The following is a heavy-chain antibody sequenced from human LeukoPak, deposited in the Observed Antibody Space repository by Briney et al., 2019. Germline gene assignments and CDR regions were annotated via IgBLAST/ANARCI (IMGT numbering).Heavy chain of an antibody. CDR1: GGSISSGGYY. D-gene: IGHD6-13*01. J-gene: IGHJ5*02. V-gene: IGHV4-31*03. CDR2: IYYSGST. CDR3: AREAADSNWFDP. Sequence: PSETLSLTCTVSGGSISSGGYYWSWIRQHPGKGLEWIGYIYYSGSTYYSPSLKSRVTISVDTSKNQFSLKLSSVTAADTAVYYCAREAADSNWFDPWGQGTLVTVSS.